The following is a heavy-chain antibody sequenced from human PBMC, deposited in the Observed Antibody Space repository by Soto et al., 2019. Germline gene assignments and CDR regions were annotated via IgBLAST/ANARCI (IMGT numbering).Heavy chain of an antibody. J-gene: IGHJ3*02. V-gene: IGHV3-23*01. CDR1: RFTFSNYA. CDR2: ISDSSGRT. D-gene: IGHD2-15*01. CDR3: AKAQYCSGGSGYGWGDAFDI. Sequence: EVQLLESGGGLVQPGGSLRLSCAASRFTFSNYAMNWVRQAPGKGLAWVSAISDSSGRTYYEASVKGRFTVSRDNSKNTLYLQMNSLRAEDTAVYYFAKAQYCSGGSGYGWGDAFDIWGEGTIVTVSS.